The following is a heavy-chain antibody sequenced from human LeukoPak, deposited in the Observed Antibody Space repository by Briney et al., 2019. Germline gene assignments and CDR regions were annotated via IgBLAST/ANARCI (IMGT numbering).Heavy chain of an antibody. V-gene: IGHV4-59*08. CDR1: GGSISSYY. Sequence: SETLSLTCTVSGGSISSYYWSWIRQPPRKGLEWIGFIYDSGSTNYNPSLKSRVTISVDTSKNQSSLKLSSVTAADTAVYYCARVRVVPAYSYYYMDVWGKGTTVTVSS. J-gene: IGHJ6*03. CDR2: IYDSGST. D-gene: IGHD2-2*01. CDR3: ARVRVVPAYSYYYMDV.